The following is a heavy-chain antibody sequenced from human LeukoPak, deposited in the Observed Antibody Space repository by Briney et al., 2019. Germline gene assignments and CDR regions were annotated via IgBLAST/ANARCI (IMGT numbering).Heavy chain of an antibody. CDR3: TSQAGYSSSWET. D-gene: IGHD6-13*01. CDR2: MRSKANNYAT. Sequence: PGGSLRLSCAASGFTFSSYAMSWVRQAPGKGLEWVGRMRSKANNYATGYSPSVIGRFTISRDDSKNTRYLEMNSLKIEDTAVYFCTSQAGYSSSWETWGQGTLVTVSS. V-gene: IGHV3-73*01. J-gene: IGHJ5*02. CDR1: GFTFSSYA.